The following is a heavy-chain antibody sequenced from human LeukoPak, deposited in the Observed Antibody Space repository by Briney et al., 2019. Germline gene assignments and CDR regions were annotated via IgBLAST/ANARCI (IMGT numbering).Heavy chain of an antibody. V-gene: IGHV3-74*01. CDR1: GFTFSSYW. CDR3: ARVRDDYTYFDC. Sequence: GGTLIHSCAGTGFTFSSYWMHWVRQAPGKGIMWVSRINSDGSRTTYADSVRGRFTISRDNAKSTLYLQMNSLRAEDTAVYYCARVRDDYTYFDCWGQGTLVTVSS. CDR2: INSDGSRT. J-gene: IGHJ4*02. D-gene: IGHD4-11*01.